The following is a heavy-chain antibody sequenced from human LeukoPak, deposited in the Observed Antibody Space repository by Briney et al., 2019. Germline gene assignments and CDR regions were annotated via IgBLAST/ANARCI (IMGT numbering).Heavy chain of an antibody. D-gene: IGHD5-12*01. CDR2: IWYDGSNK. V-gene: IGHV3-33*01. CDR1: GFTFNIYG. CDR3: VRDPYDAY. Sequence: GRSLRLSCAASGFTFNIYGMHWVRQAPGKGLEWVAVIWYDGSNKFYADSVKGRFTISRDNFKNTVFLQMSSLRAEDTAMYYCVRDPYDAYWGQGTLVTVSS. J-gene: IGHJ4*02.